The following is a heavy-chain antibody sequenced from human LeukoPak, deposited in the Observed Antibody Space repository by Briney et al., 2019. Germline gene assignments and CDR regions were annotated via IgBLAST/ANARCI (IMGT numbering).Heavy chain of an antibody. D-gene: IGHD5-24*01. CDR3: ARSRMATIQGAFDI. CDR1: GGSISSGSYY. CDR2: IYTSGDT. Sequence: KPSETLSLTCTVSGGSISSGSYYWSWIRQPAGKGLEWIGRIYTSGDTNYNPSLKSRVIISVDTSKNQFSLKLSSVTAADTAVYYCARSRMATIQGAFDIWGQGTMVTVSS. V-gene: IGHV4-61*02. J-gene: IGHJ3*02.